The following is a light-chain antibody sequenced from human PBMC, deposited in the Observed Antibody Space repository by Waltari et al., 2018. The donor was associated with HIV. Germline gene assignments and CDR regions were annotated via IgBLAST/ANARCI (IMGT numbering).Light chain of an antibody. J-gene: IGLJ1*01. V-gene: IGLV2-14*01. CDR1: SSDVGGYNY. CDR2: EVS. Sequence: QSALTQPASVSGSPGQSITISCTGTSSDVGGYNYVSWYQQHPGRAPKLMIYEVSNRPSGVSNRFSGSKSGNTASLTISGLQAEDEADYFCSSYTRSSSYVFGPGTKVTVL. CDR3: SSYTRSSSYV.